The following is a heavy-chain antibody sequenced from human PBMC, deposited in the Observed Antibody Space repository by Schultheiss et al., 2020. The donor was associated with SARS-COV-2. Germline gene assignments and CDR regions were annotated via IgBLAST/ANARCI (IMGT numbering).Heavy chain of an antibody. CDR3: ARGNSGSYEGSNSHYYGMDV. V-gene: IGHV3-30*03. Sequence: GGSLRLSCAASGFTFDDYGMSWVRQAPGKGLEWVAVISYDGSNKYYADSVKGRFTISRDNAKNSLYLQMNSLRAEDTAVYYCARGNSGSYEGSNSHYYGMDVWGQGTTVTVSS. CDR2: ISYDGSNK. D-gene: IGHD1-26*01. J-gene: IGHJ6*02. CDR1: GFTFDDYG.